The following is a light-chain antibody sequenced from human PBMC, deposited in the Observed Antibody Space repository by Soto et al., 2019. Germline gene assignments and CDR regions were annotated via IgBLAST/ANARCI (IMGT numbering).Light chain of an antibody. V-gene: IGLV1-40*01. CDR2: VNN. CDR3: HSYDSSLSGRYV. Sequence: QSVLTQPPSGSGAPGQRVTISCTGSSSNIGAGYDVNWYQQLPGTAPRLLIYVNNNRPSGVPDRFSGSKSGTSASLAITGLQAEDEADYYCHSYDSSLSGRYVFGTGTKVTVL. CDR1: SSNIGAGYD. J-gene: IGLJ1*01.